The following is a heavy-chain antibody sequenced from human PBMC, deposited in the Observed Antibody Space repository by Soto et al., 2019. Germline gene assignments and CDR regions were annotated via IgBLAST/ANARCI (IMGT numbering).Heavy chain of an antibody. D-gene: IGHD1-1*01. CDR2: MSHSGGT. J-gene: IGHJ3*02. Sequence: QVQLQQWGAGLLKPSETLSLTCAVFGGSVNSGNYYWSWIRQPPGKGLEWIGEMSHSGGTHFNPSLKIRVTISVDTSKNQFSLKMRSVTAADPALYYCARVERGTATTVVDAFDIWGPGTMVTVSS. CDR3: ARVERGTATTVVDAFDI. CDR1: GGSVNSGNYY. V-gene: IGHV4-34*01.